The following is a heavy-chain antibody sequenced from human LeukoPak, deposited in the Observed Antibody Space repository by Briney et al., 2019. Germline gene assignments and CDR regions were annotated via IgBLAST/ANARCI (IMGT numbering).Heavy chain of an antibody. Sequence: SETLSLTCTVSGRSISSYYWNWIRQPPGKGLEWIGYIYDNGSTSYNPSLKSRVTISVDTSKNRFSLKLSSVTAADTAVYYCARGYSSSWYGKYYFDYWGQGTLVTVSS. CDR1: GRSISSYY. V-gene: IGHV4-59*01. CDR3: ARGYSSSWYGKYYFDY. D-gene: IGHD6-13*01. J-gene: IGHJ4*02. CDR2: IYDNGST.